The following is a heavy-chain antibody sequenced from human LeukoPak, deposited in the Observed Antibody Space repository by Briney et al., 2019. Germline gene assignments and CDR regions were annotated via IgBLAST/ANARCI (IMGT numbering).Heavy chain of an antibody. CDR1: GYTFTSYY. CDR3: ARDSASFYYGSGSYSLPFDY. D-gene: IGHD3-10*01. J-gene: IGHJ4*02. V-gene: IGHV1-46*01. CDR2: INPSGGST. Sequence: GASVKVSCKASGYTFTSYYMHWVRQAPGQGLEWMGIINPSGGSTSYAQKFQGRVTMTTDTSTSTAYMELRSLRSDDTAVYYCARDSASFYYGSGSYSLPFDYWGQGTLVTVSS.